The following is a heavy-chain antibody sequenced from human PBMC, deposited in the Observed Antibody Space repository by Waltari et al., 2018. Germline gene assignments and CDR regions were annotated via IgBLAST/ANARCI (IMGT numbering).Heavy chain of an antibody. CDR1: GFHLGVYS. Sequence: EVQLVESGGGLVQPGGSRRLSCGASGFHLGVYSMNWVRQAPGKGLEWVSYMTSDERTIYYADSVEGRFTISRDNAKGSVYLQMNSLRAEDTAVYYCARSVEGAFDVWGQGTMVTVSS. CDR2: MTSDERTI. J-gene: IGHJ3*01. CDR3: ARSVEGAFDV. V-gene: IGHV3-48*01.